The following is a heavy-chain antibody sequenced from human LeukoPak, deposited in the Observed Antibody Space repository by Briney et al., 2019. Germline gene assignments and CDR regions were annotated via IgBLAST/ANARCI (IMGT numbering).Heavy chain of an antibody. CDR2: IGAYNDNT. CDR1: GYTFSDYG. J-gene: IGHJ4*02. D-gene: IGHD4-17*01. Sequence: ASVKVSCKASGYTFSDYGITWVRPAPGQGVEWMGWIGAYNDNTNYAQKFQGRVTLTTDTSTSTAYMELRSLTSDDTALYYCARAGAAVTMFFDFWGQGTLVTVSS. CDR3: ARAGAAVTMFFDF. V-gene: IGHV1-18*01.